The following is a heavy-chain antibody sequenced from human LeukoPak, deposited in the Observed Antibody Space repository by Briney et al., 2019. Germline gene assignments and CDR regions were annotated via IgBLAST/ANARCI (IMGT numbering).Heavy chain of an antibody. D-gene: IGHD5-12*01. CDR2: ISGGGGTT. J-gene: IGHJ4*02. CDR1: GFTFSSYA. Sequence: QPGGSLRLSCAASGFTFSSYAMNWVRQAPGKGLEWVSAISGGGGTTYYADSVKGRFTISRVNSKNTLFLQMNSLRAEDTAVYYCAKDREGLSSGYDLEYFDYWGQGTLVTVSS. CDR3: AKDREGLSSGYDLEYFDY. V-gene: IGHV3-23*01.